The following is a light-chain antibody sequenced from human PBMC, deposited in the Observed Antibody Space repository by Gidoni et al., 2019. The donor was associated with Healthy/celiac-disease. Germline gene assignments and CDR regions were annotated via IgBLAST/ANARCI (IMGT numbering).Light chain of an antibody. Sequence: ELVLTHSPVTLSLSPGERATLSCRASQSVSSSYLAWYQQKPGQAPRLLIYGASSRATGIPDRFSGSGSGTDFTLTISRLEPEDFAVYYCQQYGSSPTFGQXTKVEIK. CDR1: QSVSSSY. V-gene: IGKV3-20*01. J-gene: IGKJ1*01. CDR2: GAS. CDR3: QQYGSSPT.